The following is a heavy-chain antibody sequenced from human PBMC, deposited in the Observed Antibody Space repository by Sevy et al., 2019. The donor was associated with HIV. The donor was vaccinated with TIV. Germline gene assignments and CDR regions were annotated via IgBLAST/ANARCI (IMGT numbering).Heavy chain of an antibody. V-gene: IGHV3-33*06. CDR2: IWYDGSIK. CDR1: GLTFSNYG. J-gene: IGHJ3*02. Sequence: GGSLRLSCAASGLTFSNYGMHWVRQAPGKGLEWVAVIWYDGSIKYYADSLKGRFTISRDNSKNTFYLQMNSLRAEDTAVYYCAKLSPGGYGYDAFDIWGQGTMVTVSS. D-gene: IGHD2-2*01. CDR3: AKLSPGGYGYDAFDI.